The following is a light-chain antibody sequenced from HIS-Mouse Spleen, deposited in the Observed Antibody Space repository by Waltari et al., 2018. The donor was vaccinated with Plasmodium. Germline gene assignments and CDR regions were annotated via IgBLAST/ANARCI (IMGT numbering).Light chain of an antibody. Sequence: QSALTQPASVSGSPGQSITISCTGTSSDVGGYNYVSWYQQHPGKAPKLMIYEVSNGRSGVSNRFSGSKSGNTASLTICGLQAEDEADYYCSSYTSSSTLVFGGGTKLTVL. CDR2: EVS. J-gene: IGLJ2*01. V-gene: IGLV2-14*01. CDR3: SSYTSSSTLV. CDR1: SSDVGGYNY.